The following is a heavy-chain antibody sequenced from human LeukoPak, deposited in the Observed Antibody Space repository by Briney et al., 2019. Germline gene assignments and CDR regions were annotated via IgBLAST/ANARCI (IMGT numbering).Heavy chain of an antibody. CDR3: ARVPGYCSSTSCPYWYFDL. J-gene: IGHJ2*01. D-gene: IGHD2-2*01. CDR1: GFTFSDYY. CDR2: ISSSGSTR. V-gene: IGHV3-11*04. Sequence: GGSLRLSCAASGFTFSDYYMSWIRQAPGKGLEWVSYISSSGSTRYYADSVKGRFTISRDNAKNSLYLQMNGLRAEDTAVYYCARVPGYCSSTSCPYWYFDLWGRGTLVTVSS.